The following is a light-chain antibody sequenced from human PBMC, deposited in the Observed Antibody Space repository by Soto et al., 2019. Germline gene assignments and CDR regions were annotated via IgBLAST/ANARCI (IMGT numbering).Light chain of an antibody. J-gene: IGLJ3*02. CDR1: SSDVGGYNY. CDR3: YSYAGSYTWV. V-gene: IGLV2-11*01. Sequence: QSALTQPRSVSGSPGQSVTISCTGTSSDVGGYNYVSWYQQHPGKAPKLMIYDVTKRPSGVPDRFSGSKSGNTASLTISGLQAEDVADHYCYSYAGSYTWVFGGGTTLTVL. CDR2: DVT.